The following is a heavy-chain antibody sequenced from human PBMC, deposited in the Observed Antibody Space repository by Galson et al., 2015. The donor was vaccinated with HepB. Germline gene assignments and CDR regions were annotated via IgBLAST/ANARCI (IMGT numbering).Heavy chain of an antibody. J-gene: IGHJ4*02. Sequence: SETLSLTCTVSGASISSNSYYWGWIRQPPGTGLEWIGNIDHSGSTYYNPSLKSRVTISLDKSKNHLSLKLNSVTAADTAVYYCARRIAVAGDPFDYWGQGTLVTVSS. CDR3: ARRIAVAGDPFDY. D-gene: IGHD6-19*01. CDR2: IDHSGST. V-gene: IGHV4-39*02. CDR1: GASISSNSYY.